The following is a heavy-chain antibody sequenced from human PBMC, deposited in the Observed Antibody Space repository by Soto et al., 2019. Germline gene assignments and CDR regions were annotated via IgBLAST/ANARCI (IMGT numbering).Heavy chain of an antibody. J-gene: IGHJ6*02. V-gene: IGHV4-34*01. CDR3: ARGEHVLRFLEWLSPDYYYYGMDV. CDR2: INHSGST. CDR1: GGSFSGYY. D-gene: IGHD3-3*01. Sequence: SETLSLTCAVYGGSFSGYYWIWIRQPPGKGLEWIGEINHSGSTNYNPSLKSRVTISVDTSKNQFSLKLSSVTAADTAVYYCARGEHVLRFLEWLSPDYYYYGMDVWGQGTTVTVSS.